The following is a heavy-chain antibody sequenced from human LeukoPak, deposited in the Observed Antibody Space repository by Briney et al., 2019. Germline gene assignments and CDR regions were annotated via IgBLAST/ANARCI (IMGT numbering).Heavy chain of an antibody. Sequence: ASVRVSCKVSGYSVTELSMQRVRQAPGKGLECLGGFDPEEAKMVYAQKFQGRVTMTEDTSTDTAYMELRGLTSEDTAVYYCATRSGDFWSGYVDWGQGTLVAVSS. J-gene: IGHJ4*02. CDR1: GYSVTELS. D-gene: IGHD3-3*01. CDR3: ATRSGDFWSGYVD. V-gene: IGHV1-24*01. CDR2: FDPEEAKM.